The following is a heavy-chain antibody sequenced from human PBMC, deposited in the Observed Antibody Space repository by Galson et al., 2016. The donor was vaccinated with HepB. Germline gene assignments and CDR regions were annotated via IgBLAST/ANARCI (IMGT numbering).Heavy chain of an antibody. CDR1: GGSFRSYD. Sequence: ETLSLTCAVYGGSFRSYDWSWLRQPPGKGLEWIGEINHSKGTRSRSTNYNPSLKSRVTISVDTSKNQFSLKLNSVTAADTAVYYCAGSYYDYYAMDVWGQGTTVTVSS. J-gene: IGHJ6*02. CDR2: INHSKGTRSRST. D-gene: IGHD1-26*01. V-gene: IGHV4-34*01. CDR3: AGSYYDYYAMDV.